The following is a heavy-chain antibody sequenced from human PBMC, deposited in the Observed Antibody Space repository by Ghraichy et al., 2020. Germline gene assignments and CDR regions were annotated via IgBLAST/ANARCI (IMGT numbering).Heavy chain of an antibody. V-gene: IGHV3-21*01. J-gene: IGHJ6*03. D-gene: IGHD2-21*01. CDR3: ARALKVIGGYYYYYYMDV. CDR1: GFTFSSYS. Sequence: GGSLRLSCAASGFTFSSYSMNWVRQAPGKGLEWVSSISSSSSYIYYADSVKGRFTISRDNAKNSLYLQMNSLRAEDTAVYYCARALKVIGGYYYYYYMDVWGKGTTVTVSS. CDR2: ISSSSSYI.